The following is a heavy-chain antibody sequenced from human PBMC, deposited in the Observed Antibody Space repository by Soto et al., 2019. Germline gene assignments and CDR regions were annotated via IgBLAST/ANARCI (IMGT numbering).Heavy chain of an antibody. J-gene: IGHJ6*02. CDR3: ARGSSSSPYNMDV. V-gene: IGHV4-61*01. Sequence: QVQLQESGPGLVKPSETLSLTCTVSGGSVSSGSYYWSWIRQPPGKGLEWIGSIYYSGNTNYNPSLKSRVTISVDTSKNQFSLKLSSVTAADTAVYYCARGSSSSPYNMDVWGQGTTVTVSS. D-gene: IGHD6-13*01. CDR1: GGSVSSGSYY. CDR2: IYYSGNT.